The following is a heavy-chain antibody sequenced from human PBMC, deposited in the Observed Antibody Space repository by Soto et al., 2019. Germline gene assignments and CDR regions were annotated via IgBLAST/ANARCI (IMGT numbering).Heavy chain of an antibody. CDR1: GFTVSNNY. D-gene: IGHD4-4*01. CDR2: IYSGGTT. J-gene: IGHJ4*02. V-gene: IGHV3-53*01. CDR3: ARNGWGMATVGM. Sequence: EVQLVESGGGLVQPGGSLRLSCAASGFTVSNNYMIWFRLPPGKGLEWVSLIYSGGTTYYADSVKGRFTISRDNSKNTLYLQMHSLRVGDTAVYYCARNGWGMATVGMWGPGTLVTVSS.